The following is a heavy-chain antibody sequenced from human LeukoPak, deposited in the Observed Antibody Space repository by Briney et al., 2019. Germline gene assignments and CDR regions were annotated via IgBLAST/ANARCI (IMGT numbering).Heavy chain of an antibody. CDR3: AREGHYDFWSGYFYYYYYMDV. Sequence: GGSLRLSCAASGFTFSSYWMSWVRQAPGKGLEWVANIKQDGSEKYYVDSVKGRFTISRDNAKNSLYLQMNSLRAEDTAVYYCAREGHYDFWSGYFYYYYYMDVWGKGTTVTVSS. V-gene: IGHV3-7*01. CDR2: IKQDGSEK. CDR1: GFTFSSYW. J-gene: IGHJ6*03. D-gene: IGHD3-3*01.